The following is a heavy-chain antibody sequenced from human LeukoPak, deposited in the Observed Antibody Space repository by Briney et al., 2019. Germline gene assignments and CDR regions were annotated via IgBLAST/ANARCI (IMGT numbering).Heavy chain of an antibody. CDR2: ISDTGGST. Sequence: GGSLRLSCAASGVMFRGYAMSWVRQAPGKGLEWDSGISDTGGSTYYADSVKGRFTISRDNSKKTLYLQMNSLRVEDTALYFCAKTYYYLSGSLPEDYWGQGTLVTVSS. J-gene: IGHJ4*02. CDR1: GVMFRGYA. D-gene: IGHD3-10*01. V-gene: IGHV3-23*01. CDR3: AKTYYYLSGSLPEDY.